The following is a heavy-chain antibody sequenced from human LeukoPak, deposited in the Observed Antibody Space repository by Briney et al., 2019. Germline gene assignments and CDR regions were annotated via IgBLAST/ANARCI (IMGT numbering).Heavy chain of an antibody. CDR1: GFTFSSYG. CDR3: AKDSYYYDSSGYYPYDY. J-gene: IGHJ4*02. Sequence: GGSLRLSCAASGFTFSSYGMSWVRQAPGKGLEWVSAISGSGGSTYYADSVKGRFTISRDNSKNTLYLQMNSLRAEDTAVYYCAKDSYYYDSSGYYPYDYWGQGTLVTVSS. V-gene: IGHV3-23*01. D-gene: IGHD3-22*01. CDR2: ISGSGGST.